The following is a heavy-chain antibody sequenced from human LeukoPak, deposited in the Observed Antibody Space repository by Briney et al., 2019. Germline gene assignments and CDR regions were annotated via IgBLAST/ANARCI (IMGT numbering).Heavy chain of an antibody. V-gene: IGHV5-51*01. Sequence: GESLKISCQGSGYSFTSYWIGWVRQMPGKGLEWMGIIYPGDSDTRYSPSFQGQVTISADKSISTAYLQWSSLKASDTAMYYCARHSHVDTAMVSYYYYGMDVWGQGTTVTVSS. CDR1: GYSFTSYW. CDR3: ARHSHVDTAMVSYYYYGMDV. J-gene: IGHJ6*02. CDR2: IYPGDSDT. D-gene: IGHD5-18*01.